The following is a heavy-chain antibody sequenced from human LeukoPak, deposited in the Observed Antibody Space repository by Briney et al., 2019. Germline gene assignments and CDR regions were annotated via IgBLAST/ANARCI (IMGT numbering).Heavy chain of an antibody. D-gene: IGHD3-3*01. Sequence: GASVKVSCKASGYTFTSYDINWVRQATGQGLEWMGWMNPNSGNTGYAQKFQGRVTMTRNTSISTAYMELSSLRSEDTAVYYCAGGRFSTYYDFWSGYPHIGYWGQGTLVTVSS. V-gene: IGHV1-8*01. CDR2: MNPNSGNT. CDR3: AGGRFSTYYDFWSGYPHIGY. CDR1: GYTFTSYD. J-gene: IGHJ4*02.